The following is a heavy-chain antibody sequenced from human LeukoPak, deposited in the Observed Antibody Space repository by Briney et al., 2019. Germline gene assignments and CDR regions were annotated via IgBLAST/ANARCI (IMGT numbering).Heavy chain of an antibody. Sequence: GGSLRLSCAASGFTFSSYAMSWVRQAPGKGLEYVSAISSNGGSTYYANSVKGRFTISRDNSKNTLYLQMGSLRAEGMAVYYCARERYFDWSNWFDPWGQGTLVTVSS. CDR3: ARERYFDWSNWFDP. D-gene: IGHD3-9*01. V-gene: IGHV3-64*01. CDR2: ISSNGGST. CDR1: GFTFSSYA. J-gene: IGHJ5*02.